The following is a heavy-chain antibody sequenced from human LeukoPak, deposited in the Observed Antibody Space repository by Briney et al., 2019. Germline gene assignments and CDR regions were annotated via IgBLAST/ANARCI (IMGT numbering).Heavy chain of an antibody. CDR3: ARARGIGTGGQYYFDY. CDR2: MYHSGST. J-gene: IGHJ4*02. CDR1: GYSISSGYY. D-gene: IGHD1-14*01. V-gene: IGHV4-38-2*01. Sequence: KPSETLSLTCAVSGYSISSGYYWGWIRQPPGKGLEWIGSMYHSGSTYYNPSLKSRVTISVDTSKNQFSLKLSSVTAADTAAYYCARARGIGTGGQYYFDYWGQGTLVTVSS.